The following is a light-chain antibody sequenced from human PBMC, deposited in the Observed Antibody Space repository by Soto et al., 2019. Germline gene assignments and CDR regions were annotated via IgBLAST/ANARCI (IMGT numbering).Light chain of an antibody. CDR1: SSDVGGFNS. CDR3: SSYTSTMTNV. J-gene: IGLJ1*01. CDR2: DVV. V-gene: IGLV2-14*03. Sequence: QSVLTQPASVSGSPGQSITISCTGTSSDVGGFNSVSWYQLRPGTAPKLILYDVVDRPPGVSYRFSGSKSGNTASLTISGLQAADEADYFCSSYTSTMTNVFGSGTKVTVL.